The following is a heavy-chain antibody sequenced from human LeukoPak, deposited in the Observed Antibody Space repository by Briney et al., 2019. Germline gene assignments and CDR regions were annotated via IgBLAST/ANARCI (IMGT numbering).Heavy chain of an antibody. CDR2: IYYSGST. CDR3: AREGGGDSTLDY. D-gene: IGHD2-21*02. J-gene: IGHJ4*02. Sequence: SETLSLTCTVSGGSISSGDYYWSWIRQPPGKGLEWIGYIYYSGSTYYNPSLKSRVTISVDTSKNQFSLKLNSVTAADTAVYYCAREGGGDSTLDYWGQGTLVTVSS. V-gene: IGHV4-30-4*01. CDR1: GGSISSGDYY.